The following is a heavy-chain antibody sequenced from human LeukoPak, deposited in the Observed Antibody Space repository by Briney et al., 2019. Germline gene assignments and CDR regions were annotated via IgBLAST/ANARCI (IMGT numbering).Heavy chain of an antibody. D-gene: IGHD3-22*01. Sequence: PSQTLSLTCTVSGGSISSGGYYWSWIRQHPGKGLEWIGYIYYSGSTNYNPSLKSRVTISVDTSKNQFSLKLSSVTAADTAVYYCARVAVNYYDSSGYQDAFDIWGQGTMVTVSS. V-gene: IGHV4-31*03. CDR1: GGSISSGGYY. CDR3: ARVAVNYYDSSGYQDAFDI. J-gene: IGHJ3*02. CDR2: IYYSGST.